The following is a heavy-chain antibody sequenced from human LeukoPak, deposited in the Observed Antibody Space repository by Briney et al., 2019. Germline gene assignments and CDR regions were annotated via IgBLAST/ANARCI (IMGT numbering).Heavy chain of an antibody. CDR2: ISGSGGST. CDR3: AKPQRGSSRTYYYGSGSPTGNYYFDY. D-gene: IGHD3-10*01. V-gene: IGHV3-23*01. CDR1: GFTFSSYA. Sequence: GGSLRLSCAASGFTFSSYAMSWVRQAPGKGPEWVSAISGSGGSTYYADSVKGRFTISRDNSKNTLYLQMNSLRAEDTAVYYCAKPQRGSSRTYYYGSGSPTGNYYFDYWGQGTLVTVSS. J-gene: IGHJ4*02.